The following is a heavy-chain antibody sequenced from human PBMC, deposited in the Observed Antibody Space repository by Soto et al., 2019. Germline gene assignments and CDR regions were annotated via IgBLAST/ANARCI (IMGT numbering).Heavy chain of an antibody. CDR3: AKASGWFGEFDY. D-gene: IGHD3-10*01. V-gene: IGHV3-23*01. J-gene: IGHJ4*02. CDR2: ISGSGGST. Sequence: EVQLLESGGGLVQPGGSLRLSCAASGFTFSSYAMSWVRQAPGKGMEWVSAISGSGGSTYYADSVKGRFTISRDNSKNTLYLQMNILRAEDTAVYYCAKASGWFGEFDYWGKGNLVTVSS. CDR1: GFTFSSYA.